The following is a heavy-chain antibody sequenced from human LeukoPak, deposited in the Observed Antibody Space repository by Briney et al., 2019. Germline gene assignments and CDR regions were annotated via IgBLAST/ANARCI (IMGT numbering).Heavy chain of an antibody. CDR3: AKDQRWESPHYLDS. Sequence: PGGSLRLSCAASGFRFSNSWMYWVRQGPGKGPVWVSRMKTDGTRIEYADSVKGRFTISRDSSKNTLYVQMNSLRDEDTAVYYCAKDQRWESPHYLDSWGQGTLVTVSS. CDR2: MKTDGTRI. D-gene: IGHD1-26*01. V-gene: IGHV3-74*01. CDR1: GFRFSNSW. J-gene: IGHJ4*02.